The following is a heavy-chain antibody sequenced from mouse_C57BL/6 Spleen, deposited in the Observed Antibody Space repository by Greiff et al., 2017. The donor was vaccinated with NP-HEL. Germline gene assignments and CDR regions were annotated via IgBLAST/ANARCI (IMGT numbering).Heavy chain of an antibody. CDR3: ARREENYFDY. V-gene: IGHV1-42*01. CDR1: GYSFTGYY. CDR2: INPSTGGT. Sequence: EVQLQQSGPELVKPGASVKISCKASGYSFTGYYMNWVKQSPEKSLEWIGEINPSTGGTTYNQKFKAKATLTVDKSSSTAYMQLKSLTSEDSAVYYCARREENYFDYWGQGTTLTVSS. J-gene: IGHJ2*01.